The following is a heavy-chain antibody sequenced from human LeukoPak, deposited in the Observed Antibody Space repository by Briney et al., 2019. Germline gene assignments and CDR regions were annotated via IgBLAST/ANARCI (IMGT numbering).Heavy chain of an antibody. CDR3: ARGNDFWSGYYRAPDY. J-gene: IGHJ4*02. D-gene: IGHD3-3*01. CDR1: GFTFSSYW. Sequence: GGSLRLSCAASGFTFSSYWMHWVRQAPGKGLVQVSRINSDGSSTSYADSVKGRFTISRDNAKNTLYLQMNSLRAEDTAVYYCARGNDFWSGYYRAPDYWGQGTLVTVSS. V-gene: IGHV3-74*01. CDR2: INSDGSST.